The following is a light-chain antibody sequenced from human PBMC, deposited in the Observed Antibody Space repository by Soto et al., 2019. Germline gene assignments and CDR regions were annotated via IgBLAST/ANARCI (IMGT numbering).Light chain of an antibody. V-gene: IGKV3-20*01. CDR2: GAS. CDR3: QQYTMSPWT. Sequence: EIVLTQSPGTLSLSPGERATLSCRVSQSVTSNYLAWYQQKPGLAPRLLIYGASHRTTGIPDRFSGSGSGTDFTLTISRLEPGDFAVYYCQQYTMSPWTFGQGTKVEV. CDR1: QSVTSNY. J-gene: IGKJ1*01.